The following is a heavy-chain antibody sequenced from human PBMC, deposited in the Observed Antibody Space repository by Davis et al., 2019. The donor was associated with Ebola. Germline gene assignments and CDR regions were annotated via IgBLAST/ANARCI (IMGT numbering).Heavy chain of an antibody. CDR1: GFILTNYA. J-gene: IGHJ6*02. CDR3: AVMTTYYYGMDV. CDR2: VHGGNGNT. V-gene: IGHV1-3*01. D-gene: IGHD4-17*01. Sequence: ASVKVSCKASGFILTNYAIHWVRQAPGQRLEWMGWVHGGNGNTKYSQRFQGRVTITTDTSASTVYLDLTSLRSEDTAVYYCAVMTTYYYGMDVWGQGTTVTVSS.